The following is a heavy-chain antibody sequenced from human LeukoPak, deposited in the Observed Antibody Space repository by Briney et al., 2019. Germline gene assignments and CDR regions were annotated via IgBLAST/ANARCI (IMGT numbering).Heavy chain of an antibody. D-gene: IGHD6-19*01. Sequence: KSGGSLRLSCAASGFTFSSYSMNWVRQAPGKGLEWVSSISSSSSYIYYADSVKGRFTISRDNAKNSLYLQMNSLRAEDTAVYYCARGEGYSSGWPLDAFDIWGQGTMVTVSS. CDR3: ARGEGYSSGWPLDAFDI. V-gene: IGHV3-21*01. J-gene: IGHJ3*02. CDR2: ISSSSSYI. CDR1: GFTFSSYS.